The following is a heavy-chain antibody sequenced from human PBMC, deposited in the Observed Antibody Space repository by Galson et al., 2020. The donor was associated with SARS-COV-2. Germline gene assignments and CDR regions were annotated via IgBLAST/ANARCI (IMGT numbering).Heavy chain of an antibody. J-gene: IGHJ4*02. D-gene: IGHD6-19*01. Sequence: SETLSLTCTVSGGSISGHYWSWIRQPPGKGLEYIASIYYSGRTDYNPSLKSRVTISVDTSKNQFSLKLSSVTAADTAVYYCARLIAVTGTTDYFDYWGQGTLVTVSS. V-gene: IGHV4-59*11. CDR3: ARLIAVTGTTDYFDY. CDR2: IYYSGRT. CDR1: GGSISGHY.